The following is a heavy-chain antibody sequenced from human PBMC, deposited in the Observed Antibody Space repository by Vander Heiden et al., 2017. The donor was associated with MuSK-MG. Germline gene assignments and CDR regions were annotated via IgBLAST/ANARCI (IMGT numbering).Heavy chain of an antibody. J-gene: IGHJ5*02. CDR3: AKDRVMSGGYPQDIWFDP. V-gene: IGHV3-23*01. CDR2: ISGSGTST. CDR1: AFTSSSYA. D-gene: IGHD6-25*01. Sequence: EVQLLESGGSLVQPGGSLRLSCAASAFTSSSYAIRWVSQAPGKGLEWVSAISGSGTSTYYADSVKGRFTISRDNSKNTLYLQMNSLRAEDTAVYYCAKDRVMSGGYPQDIWFDPWGQGTLVTVSS.